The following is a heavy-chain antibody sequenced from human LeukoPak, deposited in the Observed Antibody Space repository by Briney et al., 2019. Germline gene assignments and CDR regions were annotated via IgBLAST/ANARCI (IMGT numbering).Heavy chain of an antibody. CDR2: ISYDGSNK. CDR3: AKERGEVFGVVIIYYGMDD. CDR1: GFRFSSYG. J-gene: IGHJ6*02. V-gene: IGHV3-30*18. Sequence: GGSLRLSCAASGFRFSSYGMHWVRQAPGKGLEWVAVISYDGSNKYYVDSVKGRFTISRDNAKNTLYLQMNSLRGEDTAVYYCAKERGEVFGVVIIYYGMDDWGQGTTVTVSS. D-gene: IGHD3-3*01.